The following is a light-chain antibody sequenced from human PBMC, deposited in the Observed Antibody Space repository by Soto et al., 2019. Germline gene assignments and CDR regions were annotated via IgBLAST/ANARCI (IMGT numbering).Light chain of an antibody. V-gene: IGKV3-11*01. CDR3: QQRSDWPIT. Sequence: EIVLTQSPASLSLSPGEGATLSCRASQSVSTYLAWFQQKFGQPPRLLIYDASKRATGIPARFSGSGSGTDFTLTIHSLDPDDFAVYYCQQRSDWPITFGQGTRLQI. CDR2: DAS. J-gene: IGKJ5*01. CDR1: QSVSTY.